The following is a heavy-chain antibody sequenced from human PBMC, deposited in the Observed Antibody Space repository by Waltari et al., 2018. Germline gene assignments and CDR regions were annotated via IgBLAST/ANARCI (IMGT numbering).Heavy chain of an antibody. CDR2: IYRSGGT. V-gene: IGHV4-4*07. Sequence: QVQLQESGPGLVKPPETLSLTCSVSGGSLSSYYWSWIRQPAGKGLEWIGRIYRSGGTNYNPSLKSRVTMSVDMSKNQFSLKLSSVTAADTAVYYCAREVRRDEDYGMDVWGQGTTVTVSS. J-gene: IGHJ6*02. CDR1: GGSLSSYY. D-gene: IGHD2-21*02. CDR3: AREVRRDEDYGMDV.